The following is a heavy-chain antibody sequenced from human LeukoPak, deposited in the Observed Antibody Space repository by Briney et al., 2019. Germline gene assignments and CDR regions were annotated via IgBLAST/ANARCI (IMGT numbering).Heavy chain of an antibody. CDR2: ISAYNGNT. CDR1: GYTFTSYG. CDR3: ATTSSIAARPRFIAY. Sequence: GASVKVSCKASGYTFTSYGISWVRQAPGQGLEWMGWISAYNGNTNYAQKFQGRVTMTEDTSTDTAYMELSSLRSEDTAVYYCATTSSIAARPRFIAYWGQGTLVTVSS. J-gene: IGHJ4*02. V-gene: IGHV1-18*01. D-gene: IGHD6-6*01.